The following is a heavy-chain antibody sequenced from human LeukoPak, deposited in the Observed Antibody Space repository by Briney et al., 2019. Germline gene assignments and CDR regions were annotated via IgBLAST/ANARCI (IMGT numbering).Heavy chain of an antibody. V-gene: IGHV3-15*01. Sequence: GGTLRLSCAASGFTFSNAWMSWVRQSPGKGLEWVGRIRSKTDIGTTDYAAPVKARFTISRDDSKNTLSLQMNSLKTEDTAVYYCTTDLYLGYYCGMDVWGQGTTVTASS. CDR1: GFTFSNAW. J-gene: IGHJ6*02. D-gene: IGHD2/OR15-2a*01. CDR2: IRSKTDIGTT. CDR3: TTDLYLGYYCGMDV.